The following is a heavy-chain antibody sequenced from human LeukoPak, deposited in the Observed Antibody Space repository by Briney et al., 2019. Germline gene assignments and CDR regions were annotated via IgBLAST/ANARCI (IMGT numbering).Heavy chain of an antibody. Sequence: PGGSLRLSCAASGFTFSSYWMHWVRQAPGKGLMWVSRINTDGSTTTYAVSVKGRFTISRDNAKNTLYLQMNSLRAEDTAVYYCAAQLLYRFDPWGQGTLVTVSS. V-gene: IGHV3-74*01. CDR3: AAQLLYRFDP. CDR2: INTDGSTT. D-gene: IGHD1-1*01. J-gene: IGHJ5*02. CDR1: GFTFSSYW.